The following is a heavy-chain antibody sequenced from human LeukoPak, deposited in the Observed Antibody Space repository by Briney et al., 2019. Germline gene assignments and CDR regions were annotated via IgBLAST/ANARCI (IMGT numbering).Heavy chain of an antibody. Sequence: PGGSLRLSCAASGFTFSSYGMHWVRQAPGKGLEWVAFIRYDGSNKYYADSVKGRFTISRDNSKNTLYLQMNSLRAEDTAVYYCAKGGRRYYYDSSGYYSIDYWGQGTLVTVSS. CDR3: AKGGRRYYYDSSGYYSIDY. D-gene: IGHD3-22*01. V-gene: IGHV3-30*02. CDR2: IRYDGSNK. CDR1: GFTFSSYG. J-gene: IGHJ4*02.